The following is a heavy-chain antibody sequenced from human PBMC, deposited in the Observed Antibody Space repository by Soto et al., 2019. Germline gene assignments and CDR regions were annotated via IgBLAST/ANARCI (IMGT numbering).Heavy chain of an antibody. CDR2: VYYNENT. V-gene: IGHV4-39*01. CDR3: ARRERYYGSPGWFDP. CDR1: GASSNNFAYY. D-gene: IGHD3-10*01. Sequence: SETLSLTCSVSGASSNNFAYYWGWIRQPPGKGLEWIGTVYYNENTYYNPSLKSRVAISVDTAKNQFSLNLRSVTAADTAIYFCARRERYYGSPGWFDPWGQGTLVTVSS. J-gene: IGHJ5*01.